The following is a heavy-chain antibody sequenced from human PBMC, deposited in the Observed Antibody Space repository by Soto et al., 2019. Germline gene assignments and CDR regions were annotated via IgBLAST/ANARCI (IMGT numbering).Heavy chain of an antibody. CDR1: GGTFSSYA. CDR2: IIPIFGTA. Sequence: QVQLVQSGAEVKKPGSSVKVSCKASGGTFSSYAISWVRQAPGQGLEWMGGIIPIFGTANYAQKFQGRVTITADESTSKAYMERSSLSSEHTAVYYCAGEGFGSGSYYEDYWGQGTLVTVSS. CDR3: AGEGFGSGSYYEDY. D-gene: IGHD1-26*01. V-gene: IGHV1-69*12. J-gene: IGHJ4*02.